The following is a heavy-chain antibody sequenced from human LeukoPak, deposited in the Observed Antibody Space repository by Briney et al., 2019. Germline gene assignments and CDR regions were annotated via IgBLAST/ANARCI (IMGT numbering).Heavy chain of an antibody. CDR2: IYPGDSDT. CDR1: GYSFTSYW. J-gene: IGHJ1*01. CDR3: AREGAQQLVLGYFQH. V-gene: IGHV5-51*01. Sequence: GESLKISCKGSGYSFTSYWIGWVRQMPGKGLEWMGIIYPGDSDTRYSPSFQGQVTISADKSISTAYLQWSSLKASDTAMYYCAREGAQQLVLGYFQHWGPGTLVTVSS. D-gene: IGHD6-13*01.